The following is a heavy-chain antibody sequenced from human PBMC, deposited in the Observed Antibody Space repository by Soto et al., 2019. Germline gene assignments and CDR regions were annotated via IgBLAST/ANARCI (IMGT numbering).Heavy chain of an antibody. CDR2: MNPNSGGT. CDR1: GYTFTSYD. D-gene: IGHD2-15*01. Sequence: ASVKVSCKASGYTFTSYDINWVRQAPGQGLEWMGWMNPNSGGTNYAQKFQGWVTMTRDTSISTAYMELSRLRSDDTAVYYCARSDCSVGSCYSLYYYGMHVWGQGIMVTGSS. CDR3: ARSDCSVGSCYSLYYYGMHV. V-gene: IGHV1-2*04. J-gene: IGHJ6*02.